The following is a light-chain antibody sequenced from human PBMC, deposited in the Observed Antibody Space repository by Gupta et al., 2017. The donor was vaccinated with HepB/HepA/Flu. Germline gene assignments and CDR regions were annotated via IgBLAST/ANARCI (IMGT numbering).Light chain of an antibody. CDR2: DVT. Sequence: QSALTQPDSVSGSPGQSITISCTGTSSDVGGYKYVSWYQQHPNKAPKLIIFDVTNRPSGVSDRFSGSKSGNTASLTISGLQIEDEADYYCSSYTSISPLYVFGIGTKVTVL. J-gene: IGLJ1*01. V-gene: IGLV2-14*01. CDR1: SSDVGGYKY. CDR3: SSYTSISPLYV.